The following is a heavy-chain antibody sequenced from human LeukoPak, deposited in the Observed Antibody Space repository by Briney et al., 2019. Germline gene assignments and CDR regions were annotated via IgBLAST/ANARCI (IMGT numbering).Heavy chain of an antibody. CDR2: MNPNSGNT. CDR1: GYTFTNYD. V-gene: IGHV1-8*01. CDR3: ARGIGSTTVTTLEYYFDY. J-gene: IGHJ4*02. Sequence: ASVKVSCKASGYTFTNYDINWVRQAPGQGLEWMGWMNPNSGNTEYAQKFQGRVSMTRNTSISTAYMELSSLRSEDTAVYYCARGIGSTTVTTLEYYFDYWGQGTLVTVSS. D-gene: IGHD4-17*01.